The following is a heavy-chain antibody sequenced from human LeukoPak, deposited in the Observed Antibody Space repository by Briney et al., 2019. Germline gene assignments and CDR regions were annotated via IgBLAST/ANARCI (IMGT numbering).Heavy chain of an antibody. D-gene: IGHD2-2*01. CDR1: GFTFDDYA. J-gene: IGHJ4*02. Sequence: PGGSLRLSCAASGFTFDDYAMHWVRQAPGKGLEWVSGISWNSGSIGYADSVKGRFTISRDNSKNSLYLQMNSLRTEDTALYYCAKGPASQPVHFDYWGQGTLVTVSS. V-gene: IGHV3-9*01. CDR3: AKGPASQPVHFDY. CDR2: ISWNSGSI.